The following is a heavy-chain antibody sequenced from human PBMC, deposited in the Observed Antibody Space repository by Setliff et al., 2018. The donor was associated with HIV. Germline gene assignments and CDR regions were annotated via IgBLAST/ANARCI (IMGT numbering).Heavy chain of an antibody. CDR2: IYTSGST. Sequence: SETLSLTCAVYGGSFNGYSWTWIRQPPGKGLEWIGRIYTSGSTNYNPSLKSRVTMSVDTSKNQFSLKLSSVTAADTAVYYCARDPHYDSSGADAFDIWGQGTMVTVSS. V-gene: IGHV4-4*07. CDR1: GGSFNGYS. J-gene: IGHJ3*02. D-gene: IGHD3-22*01. CDR3: ARDPHYDSSGADAFDI.